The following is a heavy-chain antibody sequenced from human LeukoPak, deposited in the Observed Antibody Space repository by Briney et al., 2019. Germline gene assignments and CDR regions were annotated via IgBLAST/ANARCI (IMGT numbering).Heavy chain of an antibody. Sequence: PGGSLRLSCAASGFRFGDYWMTWARHIPGKGLEWVANIKQDGAEKHYAESVEGRFIISRDNAKNSVYLEMDSLKVEDTAVYYCARVGAWDLQRVFEYWGLGTLVTVSS. CDR1: GFRFGDYW. CDR2: IKQDGAEK. V-gene: IGHV3-7*01. D-gene: IGHD1-26*01. CDR3: ARVGAWDLQRVFEY. J-gene: IGHJ4*02.